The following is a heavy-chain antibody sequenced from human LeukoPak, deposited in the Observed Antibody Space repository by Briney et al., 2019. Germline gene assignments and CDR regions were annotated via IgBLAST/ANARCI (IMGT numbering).Heavy chain of an antibody. Sequence: GRSLRLSCAASGFTFSSYAMHWVRQAPGKGLEWVAVISYDGSNKYYADSVKGRFTISRDNSKNTLYLQMNSLRAEDTAVYYCAREPIYDFWSGYLYYFDYWGQGTLVTVSS. J-gene: IGHJ4*02. D-gene: IGHD3-3*01. CDR2: ISYDGSNK. V-gene: IGHV3-30-3*01. CDR1: GFTFSSYA. CDR3: AREPIYDFWSGYLYYFDY.